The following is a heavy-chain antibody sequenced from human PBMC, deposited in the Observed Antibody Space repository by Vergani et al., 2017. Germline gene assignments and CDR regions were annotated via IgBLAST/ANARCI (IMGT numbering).Heavy chain of an antibody. D-gene: IGHD3-16*01. V-gene: IGHV3-23*04. CDR1: GFTFSSYT. CDR2: ISGSGGST. Sequence: EVQLVESGGGLVKPGGSLRLSCAASGFTFSSYTMSWVRQAPGKGLEWVSAISGSGGSTYYADSVKGRFTLSRDNSKNTLYLQMNSLRAEDTAVYYCAKDPGGLYYYYGMDVWGQGTTVTVSS. J-gene: IGHJ6*02. CDR3: AKDPGGLYYYYGMDV.